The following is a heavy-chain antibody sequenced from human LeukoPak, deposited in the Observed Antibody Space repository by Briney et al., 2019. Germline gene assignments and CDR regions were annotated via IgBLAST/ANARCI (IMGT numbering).Heavy chain of an antibody. CDR3: ARDSSSIAARPDYYYYGMDV. V-gene: IGHV1-69*04. CDR1: GGTFSSYA. CDR2: IIPIFGIA. Sequence: SVKVSCKASGGTFSSYAISWVRQAPGQGLEWMGRIIPIFGIANYAQKFQGRVTITADKSTSTAYMELSSLRSEDTAVYYCARDSSSIAARPDYYYYGMDVWGQRTTVTVSS. J-gene: IGHJ6*02. D-gene: IGHD6-6*01.